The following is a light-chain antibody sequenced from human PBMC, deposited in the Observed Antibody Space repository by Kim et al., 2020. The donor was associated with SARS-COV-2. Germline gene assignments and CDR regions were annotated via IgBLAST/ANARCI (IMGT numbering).Light chain of an antibody. CDR1: GMPVGGYIY. J-gene: IGLJ3*02. Sequence: GQSFSIFGTGTGMPVGGYIYFSWYQQHPGKAPILMFYDVSDRPSGVSNCFAGSKSGSTASLTISGLQAEDEADYYCSSYTSSSTLVFGGGTKLSVL. V-gene: IGLV2-14*03. CDR3: SSYTSSSTLV. CDR2: DVS.